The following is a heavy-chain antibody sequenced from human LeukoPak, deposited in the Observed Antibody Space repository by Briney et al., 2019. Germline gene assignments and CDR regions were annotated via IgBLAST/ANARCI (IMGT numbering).Heavy chain of an antibody. D-gene: IGHD3-10*01. CDR2: IYTSDNS. CDR1: GSSISAYY. V-gene: IGHV4-4*07. Sequence: PSETLSLTCTVSGSSISAYYWTWIRRPAGRGLEWIGRIYTSDNSDYNPSLKSRVTMSVDTSKNQFSLKLTSVTAADTAVYYCARDFDRARGDYFDYWGQGVLVTVSS. J-gene: IGHJ4*02. CDR3: ARDFDRARGDYFDY.